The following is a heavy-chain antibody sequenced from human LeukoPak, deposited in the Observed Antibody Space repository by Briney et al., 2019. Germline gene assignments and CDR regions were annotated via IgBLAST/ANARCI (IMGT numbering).Heavy chain of an antibody. CDR3: AKDGSWSCTD. CDR1: GFTFSSYA. CDR2: IARHGSNK. V-gene: IGHV3-30*02. J-gene: IGHJ4*02. Sequence: TGGSLRLSCAASGFTFSSYAIHWVRQGPGKGLEWVAYIARHGSNKYYADSVKGRFTISRDNSKRTLYLQMNSLRADDTAVYYCAKDGSWSCTDWGQGTLVTVSA. D-gene: IGHD2-8*02.